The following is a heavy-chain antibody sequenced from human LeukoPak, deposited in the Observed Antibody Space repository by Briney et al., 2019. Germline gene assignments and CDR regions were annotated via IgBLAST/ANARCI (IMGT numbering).Heavy chain of an antibody. CDR1: GFTFSSYA. Sequence: GGSLRLSCAASGFTFSSYAMSWVRQAPGKGLEWVSTISGSGGSTYYADSVKGRFTISRDNSKNTLYPQMNSLRAEDTAVYYCAKEALLGYYDSIGDFYWGQGTLVTVSS. CDR3: AKEALLGYYDSIGDFY. D-gene: IGHD3-22*01. V-gene: IGHV3-23*01. CDR2: ISGSGGST. J-gene: IGHJ4*02.